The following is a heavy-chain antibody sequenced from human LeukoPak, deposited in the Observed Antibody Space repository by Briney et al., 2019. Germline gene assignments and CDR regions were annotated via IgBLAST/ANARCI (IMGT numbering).Heavy chain of an antibody. D-gene: IGHD1-26*01. CDR3: ARDRGATDY. Sequence: SETLSLTCTVSGGSISSYYWSWIRQPPGKGLEWIGYIYYSGSTNYNPSLKSRVTISVDTSKNQFSLKLSSVTAADTAVYYCARDRGATDYWGQGTLVTVSS. CDR1: GGSISSYY. CDR2: IYYSGST. J-gene: IGHJ4*02. V-gene: IGHV4-59*01.